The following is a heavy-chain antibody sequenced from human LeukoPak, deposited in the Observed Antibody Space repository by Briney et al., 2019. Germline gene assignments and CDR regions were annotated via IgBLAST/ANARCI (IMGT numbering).Heavy chain of an antibody. CDR1: GGTFSSYA. CDR3: ARDVYCSSTSCYGFY. V-gene: IGHV1-46*01. D-gene: IGHD2-2*01. J-gene: IGHJ4*02. CDR2: INPSGGST. Sequence: ASVKVSCKASGGTFSSYAISWVRQAPGQGLEWMGIINPSGGSTSYAQKFQGRVTMTRDTSTSTVYMELSSLRSEDTAVYYCARDVYCSSTSCYGFYWGQGTLVTVSS.